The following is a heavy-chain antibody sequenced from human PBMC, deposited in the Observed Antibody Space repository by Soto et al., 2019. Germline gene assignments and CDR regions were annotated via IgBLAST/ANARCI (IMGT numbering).Heavy chain of an antibody. Sequence: QITLKESGPTLVKPTQTLTLTCTFSGFSLSTSGVGVGWIRQPPGKALEWLALIYWDDDKRYSPSLKSRLTIPQDTSKNQLVLTMTNMDPVDTATYYCARVRAIFSRIAVAGDFDYWGQGTLVTVSS. D-gene: IGHD6-19*01. CDR2: IYWDDDK. CDR1: GFSLSTSGVG. V-gene: IGHV2-5*02. J-gene: IGHJ4*02. CDR3: ARVRAIFSRIAVAGDFDY.